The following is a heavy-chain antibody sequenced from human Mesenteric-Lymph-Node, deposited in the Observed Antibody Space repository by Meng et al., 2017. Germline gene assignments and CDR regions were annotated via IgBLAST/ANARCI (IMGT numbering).Heavy chain of an antibody. CDR2: ISGTGGYT. Sequence: GESLKISCAASRFTFSSHAMNWVRQAPGKGLEWVSGISGTGGYTYYADSVKGRFTISRDNSRDTLYLQMNNLRVEDTAVYYCAKEIYSSDYYSSDYWGQGTLVTVSS. D-gene: IGHD3-22*01. CDR1: RFTFSSHA. V-gene: IGHV3-23*01. CDR3: AKEIYSSDYYSSDY. J-gene: IGHJ4*02.